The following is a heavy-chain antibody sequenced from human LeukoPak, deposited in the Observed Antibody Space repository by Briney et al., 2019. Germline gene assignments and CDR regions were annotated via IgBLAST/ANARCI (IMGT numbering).Heavy chain of an antibody. Sequence: SETLSLTCTGSGGSISSYYWSWIRQSAGKGLEWIGRIYSRGTTNYNPSLKSRVTISVDTSKNQFSLRLPSVTAADTAVYYCARASGGYYNNWFDPWGQGTLVPVSS. CDR1: GGSISSYY. V-gene: IGHV4-4*07. CDR2: IYSRGTT. J-gene: IGHJ5*02. D-gene: IGHD3-22*01. CDR3: ARASGGYYNNWFDP.